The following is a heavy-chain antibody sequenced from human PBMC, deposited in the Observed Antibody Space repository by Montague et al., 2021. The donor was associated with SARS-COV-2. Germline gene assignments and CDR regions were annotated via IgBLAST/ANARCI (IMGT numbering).Heavy chain of an antibody. CDR2: IRLPGGS. Sequence: SETLSLTCAVTSGSLRNYYWSWIRQPPGGGLEWIGEIRLPGGSNXNPSLKGRVTISLDTSNNQVSLSLNSVTAADTAVYYCARAGSQRFFEFWGRGTLVTVSS. CDR3: ARAGSQRFFEF. D-gene: IGHD1-1*01. CDR1: SGSLRNYY. V-gene: IGHV4-34*01. J-gene: IGHJ2*01.